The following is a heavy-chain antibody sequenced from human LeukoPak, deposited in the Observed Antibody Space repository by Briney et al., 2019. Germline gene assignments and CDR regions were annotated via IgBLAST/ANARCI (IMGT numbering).Heavy chain of an antibody. V-gene: IGHV1-69*13. CDR1: GGTFSSYA. CDR2: IIPIFGTA. Sequence: GASVKVSCKASGGTFSSYAISWVRQAPGQGLEWMGGIIPIFGTANYAQKFQGRVTITADESTSTAYMELSSLRSEDTAVYYCARDLSVYSYGPTFYYWGQGTLVTVSS. CDR3: ARDLSVYSYGPTFYY. D-gene: IGHD5-18*01. J-gene: IGHJ4*02.